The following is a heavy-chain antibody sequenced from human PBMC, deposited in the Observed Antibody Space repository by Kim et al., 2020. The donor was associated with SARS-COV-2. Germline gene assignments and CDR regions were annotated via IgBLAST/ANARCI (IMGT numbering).Heavy chain of an antibody. J-gene: IGHJ5*02. D-gene: IGHD3-9*01. CDR2: IYHSGST. CDR3: ASARERYFDWLADWFDH. Sequence: SETLSLTCTVSGYSFSSGYYWGWLRHPPGKGLECIGSIYHSGSTYYNSSLKSRVTISVDTSKNQFSLKLSSVTAADTAVYYCASARERYFDWLADWFDHWGQGTLVTVSS. V-gene: IGHV4-38-2*02. CDR1: GYSFSSGYY.